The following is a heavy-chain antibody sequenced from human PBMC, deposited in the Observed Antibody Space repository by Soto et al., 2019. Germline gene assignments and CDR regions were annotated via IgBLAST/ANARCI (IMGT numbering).Heavy chain of an antibody. D-gene: IGHD3-10*01. CDR3: ARDSMVRGVPYYYYGMDV. J-gene: IGHJ6*02. CDR2: IYYSGST. CDR1: GGSISSYY. Sequence: LSLTCTVSGGSISSYYWSWIRQPPGKGLEWIGYIYYSGSTNYNPSLKSRVTISVDTSKNQFSLKLSSVTAADTAVYYCARDSMVRGVPYYYYGMDVWGQGTTVTVSS. V-gene: IGHV4-59*01.